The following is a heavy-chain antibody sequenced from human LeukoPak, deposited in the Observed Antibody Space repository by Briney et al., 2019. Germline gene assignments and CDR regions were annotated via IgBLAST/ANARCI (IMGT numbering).Heavy chain of an antibody. V-gene: IGHV5-51*01. CDR1: GYSFTSYW. CDR3: ARLRQHRIAARPNRFDP. J-gene: IGHJ5*02. Sequence: GESLKISCKGSGYSFTSYWIGWVRQMPGKGLEWMGIIYPGDSDTRYSPSFQGQVTISADKSISTAYLQWSSLKASDTAMYYCARLRQHRIAARPNRFDPWGQGTLVTVSS. D-gene: IGHD6-6*01. CDR2: IYPGDSDT.